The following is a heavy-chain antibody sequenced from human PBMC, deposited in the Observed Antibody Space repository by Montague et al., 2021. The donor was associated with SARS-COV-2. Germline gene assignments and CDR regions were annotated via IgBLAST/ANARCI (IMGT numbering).Heavy chain of an antibody. V-gene: IGHV3-21*01. CDR1: GFTFSSYS. D-gene: IGHD2-2*03. CDR3: ARDLDIVVVPAAMNYYYYGMDV. Sequence: SLRLSCAASGFTFSSYSMNWVRQAPGKGLEWVSSISSSSSYIYYADSVKGRFTISRDNAKNSLYLQMNSLRAEDTAMYYCARDLDIVVVPAAMNYYYYGMDVWGQGTTVTVSS. CDR2: ISSSSSYI. J-gene: IGHJ6*02.